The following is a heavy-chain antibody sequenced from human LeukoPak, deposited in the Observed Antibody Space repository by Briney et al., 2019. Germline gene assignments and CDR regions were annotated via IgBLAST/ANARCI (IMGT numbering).Heavy chain of an antibody. CDR2: ISAYNGNT. Sequence: ASVKVSCKASGGTFSSYAISWVRQAPGQGLEWMGWISAYNGNTNYAQKLQGRATMTTDTSTSTAYMELSSLRSEDTAVYYCARGQYSGSYYGSDYWGQGTLVTVSS. CDR1: GGTFSSYA. V-gene: IGHV1-18*01. CDR3: ARGQYSGSYYGSDY. J-gene: IGHJ4*02. D-gene: IGHD1-26*01.